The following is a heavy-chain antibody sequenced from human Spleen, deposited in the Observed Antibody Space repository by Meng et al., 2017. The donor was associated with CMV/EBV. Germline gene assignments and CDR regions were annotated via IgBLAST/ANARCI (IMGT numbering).Heavy chain of an antibody. CDR3: ARVGSTRGIAAARNWFDP. V-gene: IGHV3-9*01. D-gene: IGHD6-13*01. Sequence: SLKISCAASGFTFDDYAMHWVRQAPGKGLEWVSGISWNSGSIGYADSVKGRFTISRDNAKNSLYLQMNSLRAEDTAVYYCARVGSTRGIAAARNWFDPWGQGTLVTGSS. J-gene: IGHJ5*02. CDR2: ISWNSGSI. CDR1: GFTFDDYA.